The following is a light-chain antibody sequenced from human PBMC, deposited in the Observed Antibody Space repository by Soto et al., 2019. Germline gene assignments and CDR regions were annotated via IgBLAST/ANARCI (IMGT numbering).Light chain of an antibody. CDR1: QAINNY. CDR3: LQYNNYPRT. Sequence: DIQMTQSPSAMSASVGDRVTITCRASQAINNYLAWFQQKPGKVSKRLIYAASSLQSGVPSRFSGSGSGTEFTLTISSLQPEDFATYYCLQYNNYPRTFGQGTKVEIK. CDR2: AAS. V-gene: IGKV1-17*03. J-gene: IGKJ1*01.